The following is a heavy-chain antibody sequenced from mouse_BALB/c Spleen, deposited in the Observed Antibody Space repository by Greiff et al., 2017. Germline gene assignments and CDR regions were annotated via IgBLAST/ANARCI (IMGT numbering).Heavy chain of an antibody. CDR3: AREGHYYAMDY. CDR1: GYTFTSYT. CDR2: INPSSGYT. Sequence: VQLKESGAELARPGASVKMSCKASGYTFTSYTMHWVKQRPGQGLEWIGYINPSSGYTNYNQKFKDKATLTADKSSSTAYMQLSSLTSEDSAVYYCAREGHYYAMDYWGQGTSVTVSS. V-gene: IGHV1-4*01. J-gene: IGHJ4*01.